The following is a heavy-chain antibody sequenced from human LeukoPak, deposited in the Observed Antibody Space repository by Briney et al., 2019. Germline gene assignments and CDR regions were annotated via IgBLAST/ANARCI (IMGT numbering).Heavy chain of an antibody. CDR1: GGSISGGSYY. D-gene: IGHD6-19*01. CDR3: ARDQGAGIFDY. Sequence: SETLSLTCTVSGGSISGGSYYWSWIRRPAGKGLEWIGRIYTSGSTNYNPSLKSRVTISVDTSKNQFSLKLSSVTAADTAVYYCARDQGAGIFDYWGQGTLVTVSS. J-gene: IGHJ4*02. V-gene: IGHV4-61*02. CDR2: IYTSGST.